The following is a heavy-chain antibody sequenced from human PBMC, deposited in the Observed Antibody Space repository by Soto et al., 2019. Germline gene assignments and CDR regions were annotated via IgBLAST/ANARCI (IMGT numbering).Heavy chain of an antibody. D-gene: IGHD2-2*01. Sequence: PGGSLRLSCAASGFTFSNYNMNWVRQSPGKGLEWVSYISSGGSTTYYADSVKGRFTISRDDVKNSLYLQMNSLRAEDTAVYYCARGYCTTSSCYWYFDLWGRGTLVTVSS. CDR3: ARGYCTTSSCYWYFDL. CDR1: GFTFSNYN. J-gene: IGHJ2*01. CDR2: ISSGGSTT. V-gene: IGHV3-48*01.